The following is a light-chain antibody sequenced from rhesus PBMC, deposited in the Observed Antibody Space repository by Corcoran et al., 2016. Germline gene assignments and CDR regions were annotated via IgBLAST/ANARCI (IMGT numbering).Light chain of an antibody. CDR2: AAS. J-gene: IGKJ4*01. Sequence: DIQMTQSPSSLSASVGDRVTITCRASENVNNYLHWYQQKPGKAPKLLIYAASTLQSGAPSRVSGSGSGTDYTFTISRLQPEDVATYYCQHSYGTPLTFGGGTKVEIK. CDR3: QHSYGTPLT. CDR1: ENVNNY. V-gene: IGKV1-74*01.